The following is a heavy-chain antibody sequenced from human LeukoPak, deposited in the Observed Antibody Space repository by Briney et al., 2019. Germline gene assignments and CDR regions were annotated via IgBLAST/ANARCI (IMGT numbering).Heavy chain of an antibody. Sequence: GGSLRLSCEGSGFPFGSYVMSRVRQAPGKGLEWIAYINHNAEMIFYPDFVKGRFTISRDNPKKSLYLQMNSLRAEDTAVYYCARTTPGNRWYPFDYWGQGTLVTVSS. D-gene: IGHD2-15*01. CDR1: GFPFGSYV. J-gene: IGHJ4*02. CDR2: INHNAEMI. CDR3: ARTTPGNRWYPFDY. V-gene: IGHV3-48*01.